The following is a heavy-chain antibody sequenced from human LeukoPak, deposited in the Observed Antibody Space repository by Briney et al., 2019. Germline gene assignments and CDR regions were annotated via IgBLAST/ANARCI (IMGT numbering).Heavy chain of an antibody. CDR2: IYTSGST. CDR3: ARDRRGSVDY. CDR1: GGSISSYY. D-gene: IGHD3-10*01. J-gene: IGHJ4*02. Sequence: KSSETLSLTCTVSGGSISSYYWSWIQQPAGKGLEWIGRIYTSGSTNYNPSLKSRVTISVDKSKNQFSLKLSSVTAADTAVYYCARDRRGSVDYWGQRTLVTVSS. V-gene: IGHV4-4*07.